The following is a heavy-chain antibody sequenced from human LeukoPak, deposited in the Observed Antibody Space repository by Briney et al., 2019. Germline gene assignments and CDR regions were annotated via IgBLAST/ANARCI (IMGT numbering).Heavy chain of an antibody. D-gene: IGHD3-10*02. CDR1: GFTFSSYW. J-gene: IGHJ6*04. V-gene: IGHV3-7*01. CDR2: INQDGSDK. Sequence: PGGSLRLSCAASGFTFSSYWMSWVRQAPGKGLEWVAKINQDGSDKYYVDSVKGRFTITRDNAKNSLYLQMTSLRAEDTAVYYCAELGITMIGGVWGKGTTVTISS. CDR3: AELGITMIGGV.